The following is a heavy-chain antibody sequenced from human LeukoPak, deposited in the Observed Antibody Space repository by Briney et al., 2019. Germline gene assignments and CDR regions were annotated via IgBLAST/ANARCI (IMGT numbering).Heavy chain of an antibody. V-gene: IGHV1-46*01. D-gene: IGHD2-15*01. Sequence: GASVKVSCKASGYTFTSYYVLWVRQAPGQGLEWMGRIDPSGGSTSYAQKFQGRVTMTRDTSTSTVYMELSSLRSEDTAVYYCARNSGSGFDYWGQGTLVTVSS. CDR3: ARNSGSGFDY. J-gene: IGHJ4*02. CDR1: GYTFTSYY. CDR2: IDPSGGST.